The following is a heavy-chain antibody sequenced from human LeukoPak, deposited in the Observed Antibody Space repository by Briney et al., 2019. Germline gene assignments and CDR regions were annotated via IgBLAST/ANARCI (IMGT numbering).Heavy chain of an antibody. J-gene: IGHJ5*02. CDR1: GFTFSSYA. V-gene: IGHV3-74*01. CDR2: INSDGSFT. CDR3: ARVQVLGTYDWFDP. D-gene: IGHD4/OR15-4a*01. Sequence: GGSLRLSCAASGFTFSSYAMSWVRQAPGKGLEWVSRINSDGSFTSYADSVKGRFTISRDNAKNTLYLQMNSLRAEDTAIYYCARVQVLGTYDWFDPWGQGTLVTVSS.